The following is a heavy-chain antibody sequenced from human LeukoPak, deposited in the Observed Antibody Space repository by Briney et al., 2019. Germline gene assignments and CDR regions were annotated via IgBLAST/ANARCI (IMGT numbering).Heavy chain of an antibody. CDR2: IYYSGST. V-gene: IGHV4-59*12. J-gene: IGHJ4*02. CDR1: GGSISSYY. CDR3: ARRPAVAGTWGLYYFDC. D-gene: IGHD6-19*01. Sequence: PSETLSLTCTVPGGSISSYYWSWIRQPPGKGLEWIGYIYYSGSTNYNPSLKSRVTISVDTSKNQFSLKLSSVTAADTAVYYRARRPAVAGTWGLYYFDCWGQGTLVTVSS.